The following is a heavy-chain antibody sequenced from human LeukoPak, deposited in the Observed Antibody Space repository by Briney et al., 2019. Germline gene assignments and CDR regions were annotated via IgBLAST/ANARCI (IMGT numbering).Heavy chain of an antibody. J-gene: IGHJ4*02. Sequence: GASVKVSCKVSGYTLTELSMHWVRQAPGKGLEWMGGFDPEDGETIYAQKFQGRVTMTKDTSTDTAYMELSSLRSEDTAVYYCATIPGFLENIWGQGTLVTVSS. CDR2: FDPEDGET. CDR3: ATIPGFLENI. D-gene: IGHD3-3*01. CDR1: GYTLTELS. V-gene: IGHV1-24*01.